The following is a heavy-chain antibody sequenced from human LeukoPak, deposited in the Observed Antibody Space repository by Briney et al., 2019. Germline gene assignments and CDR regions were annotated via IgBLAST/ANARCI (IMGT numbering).Heavy chain of an antibody. V-gene: IGHV3-73*01. J-gene: IGHJ5*02. CDR3: TRLMAGFDP. D-gene: IGHD2-8*01. CDR1: GFTFSGSA. Sequence: GGSLKLSCAASGFTFSGSAMHRVRQASGKGLEWVGRIRSKANSYATAYAASVKGRFTISRDDSKNTAYLQMNSLKTEDTAVYYCTRLMAGFDPWGQGTLVTVSS. CDR2: IRSKANSYAT.